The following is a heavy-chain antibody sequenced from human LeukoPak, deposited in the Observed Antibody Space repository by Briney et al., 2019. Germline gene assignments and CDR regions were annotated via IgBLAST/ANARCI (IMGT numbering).Heavy chain of an antibody. CDR1: GGSISSSSYY. CDR2: IYYSGST. CDR3: ASYPTPGIAVAGTVSPY. J-gene: IGHJ4*02. Sequence: SETLSLTCTVSGGSISSSSYYWGWIRQPPGKGLEWIGSIYYSGSTYYNPSLKSRVTISVDTSKNQFSLKLSSVTAADTAVYYCASYPTPGIAVAGTVSPYWGQGTLVTVSS. V-gene: IGHV4-39*07. D-gene: IGHD6-19*01.